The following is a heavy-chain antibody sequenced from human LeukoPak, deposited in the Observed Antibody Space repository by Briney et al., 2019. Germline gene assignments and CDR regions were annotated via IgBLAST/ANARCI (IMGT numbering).Heavy chain of an antibody. CDR1: GFTFSSCG. D-gene: IGHD6-13*01. J-gene: IGHJ4*02. Sequence: RGSLRLSCVASGFTFSSCGMHWVRQAPAKGLEWVAVIWYVGSNKYYVDSVKGRFSISRDNSKNTLYLQMNSLRAEDTAVYYCARESQRGVLRYSSSWYDFDYWGQGTLDTVSS. CDR2: IWYVGSNK. V-gene: IGHV3-33*01. CDR3: ARESQRGVLRYSSSWYDFDY.